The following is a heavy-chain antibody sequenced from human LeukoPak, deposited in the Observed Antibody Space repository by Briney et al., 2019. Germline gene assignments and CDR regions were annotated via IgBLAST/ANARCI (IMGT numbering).Heavy chain of an antibody. CDR2: IYYSGST. CDR3: ARVSSSGWFLDY. Sequence: SETLSLTCTVSGGSVSSGSYYWSWIRQPPGKGLEWIGYIYYSGSTNSNPSLKSRVTISVDTSKNQFSLKLSSVTAADTAVYYCARVSSSGWFLDYWGEGTLVTVSS. D-gene: IGHD6-19*01. CDR1: GGSVSSGSYY. J-gene: IGHJ4*02. V-gene: IGHV4-61*01.